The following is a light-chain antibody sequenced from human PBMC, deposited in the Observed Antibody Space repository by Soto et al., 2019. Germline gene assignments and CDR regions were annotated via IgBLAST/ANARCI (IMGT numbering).Light chain of an antibody. J-gene: IGLJ3*02. CDR2: GNR. CDR3: QAYDYSLTASV. Sequence: QSVLPQPPSVSGAPGQRVTLSCTGNSSNLGAGYDVHWYQQLPGAAPKLVIFGNRNRPSGVPERFSGSKSGTSASLAITGLQAEDEAHYYCQAYDYSLTASVFGGGTKLTVL. CDR1: SSNLGAGYD. V-gene: IGLV1-40*01.